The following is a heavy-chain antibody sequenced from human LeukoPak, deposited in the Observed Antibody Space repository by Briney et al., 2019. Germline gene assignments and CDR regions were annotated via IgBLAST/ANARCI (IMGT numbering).Heavy chain of an antibody. CDR1: GFTFSDSA. J-gene: IGHJ4*02. CDR3: AKGQTTVTTIDY. V-gene: IGHV3-73*01. CDR2: IRSKTNSYAT. D-gene: IGHD4-17*01. Sequence: PGGSLRLSCAASGFTFSDSAMHWVRQASGKGLEWVGRIRSKTNSYATAYAASVKGRFTISRNDLRNTAYLQMNSLRAEDTAVYYCAKGQTTVTTIDYWGQGTLVTVSS.